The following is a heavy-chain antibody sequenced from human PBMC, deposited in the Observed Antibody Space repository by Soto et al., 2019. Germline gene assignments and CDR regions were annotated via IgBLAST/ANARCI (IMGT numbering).Heavy chain of an antibody. CDR3: ARCHYGWDV. V-gene: IGHV3-7*05. CDR2: IKGDGSGI. CDR1: GFTFSSYW. J-gene: IGHJ6*02. Sequence: EVQLVESGGGLVQPGGSLRLSCAASGFTFSSYWMSWVRQAPGKGLEWVAHIKGDGSGIEFVDSVKGRFTISRDNAKNSLFMQMTSLRADDTAVYYCARCHYGWDVWGQGTTVIVSS.